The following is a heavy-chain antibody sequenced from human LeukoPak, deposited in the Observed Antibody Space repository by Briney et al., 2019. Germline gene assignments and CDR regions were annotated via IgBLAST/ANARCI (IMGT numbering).Heavy chain of an antibody. D-gene: IGHD3-22*01. J-gene: IGHJ3*02. CDR1: GYTFTSYG. V-gene: IGHV1-18*01. Sequence: GASVKVSCKASGYTFTSYGISWVRQAPGQGLEWMGWISAYNGNTNYAQKLQGRVTMTTDTSTSTAYMELRSLRSDDTAVYYCALSTYYYDLRDAFDIWGQGTMVTVSS. CDR2: ISAYNGNT. CDR3: ALSTYYYDLRDAFDI.